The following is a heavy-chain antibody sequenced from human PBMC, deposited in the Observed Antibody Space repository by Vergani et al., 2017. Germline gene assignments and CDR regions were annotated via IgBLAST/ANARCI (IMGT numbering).Heavy chain of an antibody. CDR2: INHSGST. CDR3: ARVGRVRGAHNYYYYYGMDV. CDR1: GGSFSGYY. D-gene: IGHD3-10*01. J-gene: IGHJ6*02. Sequence: QVQLQQWGAGLLKPSETLSLTCAVSGGSFSGYYWSWIRQPPGKGLEWIGEINHSGSTNYNPSLKSRVTISVDTSKNQFSLKLSSVTAADTAVYYCARVGRVRGAHNYYYYYGMDVWGQGTTVTVSS. V-gene: IGHV4-34*01.